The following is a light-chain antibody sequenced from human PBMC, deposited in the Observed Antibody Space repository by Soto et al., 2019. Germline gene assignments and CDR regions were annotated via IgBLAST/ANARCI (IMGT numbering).Light chain of an antibody. Sequence: QSALTQPPSASGSPGQSVTISCTGTSSDVGGYNYVSWYQHHPGKVPKVMIYEVNKRPAGVPDRFSGSKSGNTASLTVSGLQAEDEADYYCASSAGYFDVFGTGTKVTVL. CDR2: EVN. J-gene: IGLJ1*01. CDR3: ASSAGYFDV. CDR1: SSDVGGYNY. V-gene: IGLV2-8*01.